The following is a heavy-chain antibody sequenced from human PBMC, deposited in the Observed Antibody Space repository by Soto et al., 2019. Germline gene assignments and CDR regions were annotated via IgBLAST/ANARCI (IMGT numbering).Heavy chain of an antibody. V-gene: IGHV3-30*18. CDR3: AKGKQLGWDYYYGMDV. CDR1: GFTFSSYG. J-gene: IGHJ6*01. D-gene: IGHD6-6*01. Sequence: QVQLVESGGGVVQPGRSLRLSCAASGFTFSSYGMHWVRQAPGKGLEWVAVISYDGSNKYYADSVKGRFTISRDNSKNTLYLQMNSLRAEDTAVYYCAKGKQLGWDYYYGMDVW. CDR2: ISYDGSNK.